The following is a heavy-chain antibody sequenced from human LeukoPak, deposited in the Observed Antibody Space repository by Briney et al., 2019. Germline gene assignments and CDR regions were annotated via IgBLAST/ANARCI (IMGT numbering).Heavy chain of an antibody. Sequence: TSETLSLTCTVSGGSVSSVTYYWNWIRQPPGEGLEWIGSIYYSGSTNYNPSLKSRVTISVDTSKNQFSLKLTSVTAADTAVYYCARDQTYYYDSGGSSDWSDPWGQGTLVTVSS. D-gene: IGHD3-22*01. CDR2: IYYSGST. CDR1: GGSVSSVTYY. V-gene: IGHV4-61*01. CDR3: ARDQTYYYDSGGSSDWSDP. J-gene: IGHJ5*02.